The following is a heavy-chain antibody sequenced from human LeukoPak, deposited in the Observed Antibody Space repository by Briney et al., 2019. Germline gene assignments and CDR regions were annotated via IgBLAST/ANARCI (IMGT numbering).Heavy chain of an antibody. D-gene: IGHD3-10*01. CDR1: GFTFSNYA. V-gene: IGHV3-48*03. Sequence: PGGSLRLSCAASGFTFSNYAMTWVRQAPGKGVEWISYISSSGTNIHYADSVKGRFTISRDNAKNSLYLQMNSLRGEDTSLYYCARSRVLRGVDFDYWGQGTLVTVSS. J-gene: IGHJ4*02. CDR3: ARSRVLRGVDFDY. CDR2: ISSSGTNI.